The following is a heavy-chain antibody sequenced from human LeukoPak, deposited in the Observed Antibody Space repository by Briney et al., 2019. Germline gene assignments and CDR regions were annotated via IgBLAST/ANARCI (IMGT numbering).Heavy chain of an antibody. V-gene: IGHV4-59*08. CDR2: IYYSGST. CDR1: GGSFSGYY. J-gene: IGHJ4*02. Sequence: SETLSLTCAVYGGSFSGYYWSWIRQPPGKGLEWIGYIYYSGSTNYNPSLKSRVTISVDTSKNQFSLKLSSVTAADTAVYYCARHSIAAPFDYWGQGTLVTVSS. CDR3: ARHSIAAPFDY. D-gene: IGHD6-25*01.